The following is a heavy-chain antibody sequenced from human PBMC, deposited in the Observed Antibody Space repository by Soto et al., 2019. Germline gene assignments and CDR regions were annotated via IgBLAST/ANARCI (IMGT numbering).Heavy chain of an antibody. D-gene: IGHD4-17*01. V-gene: IGHV4-31*03. J-gene: IGHJ6*02. CDR1: GGSISSGGYY. CDR3: ARDRAVTTKNYYGMDV. CDR2: IYYSGST. Sequence: QVQLQESGPGLVKPSQTLSLTCTVSGGSISSGGYYWSWIRQHPGKGLEWIGYIYYSGSTYYNPYLKSRVTISVDTSKNQFSLKLSSVTAADTAVYYCARDRAVTTKNYYGMDVWGQGTTVTVSS.